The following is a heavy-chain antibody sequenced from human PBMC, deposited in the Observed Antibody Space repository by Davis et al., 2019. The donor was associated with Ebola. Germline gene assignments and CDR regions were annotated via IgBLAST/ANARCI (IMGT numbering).Heavy chain of an antibody. CDR2: ISVTGAIT. J-gene: IGHJ2*01. Sequence: PGGSLRLSCTVSGFSFRNSAMSWVRRAPGKGLEWVSSISVTGAITHHADSVEGRFTVSRDNAKNSLYLQMNSLRAEDTAVYYCAREVPTYYYDSSGYYIWYFDLWGRGTLVTVSS. V-gene: IGHV3-23*01. CDR1: GFSFRNSA. D-gene: IGHD3-22*01. CDR3: AREVPTYYYDSSGYYIWYFDL.